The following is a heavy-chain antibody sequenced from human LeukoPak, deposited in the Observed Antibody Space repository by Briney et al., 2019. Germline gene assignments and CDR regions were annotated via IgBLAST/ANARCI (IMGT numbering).Heavy chain of an antibody. CDR1: RFTFSNYW. CDR2: INLDGSEK. Sequence: GGSLRLSCAASRFTFSNYWMTWVRQAPGKGLEWVASINLDGSEKFYVDSVKGRFTISRDNPKNSLYLQMNSLRPEDTAVYYCARDPPRRYDLWGQGTLVTVSS. CDR3: ARDPPRRYDL. V-gene: IGHV3-7*01. J-gene: IGHJ5*02.